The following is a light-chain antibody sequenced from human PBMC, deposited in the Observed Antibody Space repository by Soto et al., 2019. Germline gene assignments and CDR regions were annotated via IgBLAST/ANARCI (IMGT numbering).Light chain of an antibody. V-gene: IGLV2-14*01. CDR3: GSFTSTSTFV. Sequence: QSVLTQPASVSGSPGQSITMSCTGTSNDVGGYNYVSWFQQHPGKAPKLLIFEVSNRPSGVSHRFSGSKSGNTASLTISGLQAEDEADYYCGSFTSTSTFVFGSGTKVTV. J-gene: IGLJ1*01. CDR1: SNDVGGYNY. CDR2: EVS.